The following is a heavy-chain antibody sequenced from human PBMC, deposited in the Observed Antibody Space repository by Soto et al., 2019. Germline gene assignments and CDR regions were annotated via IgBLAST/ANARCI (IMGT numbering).Heavy chain of an antibody. CDR1: GGSISSSSYY. Sequence: SETLSLTCTVSGGSISSSSYYWGWIRQPPGKGLEWIGSIYHSGSTNYNPSLKSRVTISVDKSKNQFSLKLSSVTAADTAVYYCARVSNGYYYVGFYLGKLFDYWGQGTLVTVSS. J-gene: IGHJ4*02. V-gene: IGHV4-39*07. CDR2: IYHSGST. D-gene: IGHD3-22*01. CDR3: ARVSNGYYYVGFYLGKLFDY.